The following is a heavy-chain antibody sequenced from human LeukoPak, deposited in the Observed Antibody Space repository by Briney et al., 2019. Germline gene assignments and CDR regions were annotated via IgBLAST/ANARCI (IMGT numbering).Heavy chain of an antibody. D-gene: IGHD5-18*01. V-gene: IGHV4-59*01. CDR1: GGSISSYY. CDR2: IYYSGST. Sequence: SETLSLTCTVSGGSISSYYWSWIRQPAGKGLEWIGYIYYSGSTNYNPSLKSRVTISVDTSKNQFSLKLSSVTAADTAVYYCARAGIQQGYAFDIWGQGTMVTVSS. CDR3: ARAGIQQGYAFDI. J-gene: IGHJ3*02.